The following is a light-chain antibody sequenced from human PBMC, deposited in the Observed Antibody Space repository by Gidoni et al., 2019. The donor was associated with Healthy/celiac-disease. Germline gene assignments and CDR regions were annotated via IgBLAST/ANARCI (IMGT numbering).Light chain of an antibody. CDR3: QQYNNWPPWT. CDR1: QSVSAN. CDR2: GAS. V-gene: IGKV3-15*01. Sequence: EIVMTQSPATLSVPPGKRATLSCRASQSVSANLAWYQQKPGQAPRLLIYGASTRATGIPARFSGSGSGTDFTLTISSLQSEDFALYYCQQYNNWPPWTFGEGTKVEIK. J-gene: IGKJ1*01.